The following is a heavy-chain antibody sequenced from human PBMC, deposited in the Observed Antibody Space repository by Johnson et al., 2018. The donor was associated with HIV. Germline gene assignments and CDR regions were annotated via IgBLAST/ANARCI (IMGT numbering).Heavy chain of an antibody. J-gene: IGHJ3*02. D-gene: IGHD3-16*01. V-gene: IGHV3-30*02. Sequence: QVQLVESGGGLVQPGRSLRLSCAASGFTFSSYGMHWVRQAPGKGLEWVAFIRYDGSNKYYVDSVKGRFTISRDNSKNTLSLQMNSLRAEDTAVYYCTKMGALGAFDIWGQGTMVTVSS. CDR3: TKMGALGAFDI. CDR1: GFTFSSYG. CDR2: IRYDGSNK.